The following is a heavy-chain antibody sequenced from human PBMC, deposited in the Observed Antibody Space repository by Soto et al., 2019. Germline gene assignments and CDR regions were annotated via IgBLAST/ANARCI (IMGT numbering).Heavy chain of an antibody. J-gene: IGHJ3*02. CDR3: ARGDYGSGSYYGDAFDI. Sequence: QVQLVQSGAEVKKPGSSVKVSCKASGGTFSSYAIIWVRQAPGQGLEWMGGIIPIFGTANYAQKFQGRVTITADESTSTAYMELSSLRSEDTAVYYCARGDYGSGSYYGDAFDIWGQGTMVTVSS. CDR1: GGTFSSYA. CDR2: IIPIFGTA. D-gene: IGHD3-10*01. V-gene: IGHV1-69*01.